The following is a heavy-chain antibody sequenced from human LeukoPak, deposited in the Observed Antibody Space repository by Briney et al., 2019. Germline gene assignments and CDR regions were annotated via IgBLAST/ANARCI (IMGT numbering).Heavy chain of an antibody. CDR3: ARRGFRSQVDY. V-gene: IGHV1-18*01. Sequence: ASVKVSCKASGYTFTSYGISWVRQAPGQGLEWMGWISAYNGNTNYAQKLQGRVTMTTDTSTSTAYKELRSLRSDDTAVYYCARRGFRSQVDYWGQGTLVTVSS. CDR2: ISAYNGNT. CDR1: GYTFTSYG. J-gene: IGHJ4*02. D-gene: IGHD3-10*01.